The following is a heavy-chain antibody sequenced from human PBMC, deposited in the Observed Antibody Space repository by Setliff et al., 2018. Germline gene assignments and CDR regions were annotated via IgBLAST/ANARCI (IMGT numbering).Heavy chain of an antibody. Sequence: PGGSLRLSCAASGFTFNSYNMDWVRQAPGKGLEWVAVIRFDGSNKNYADSVKGRFTISRDNSENTLYLQMNSLRAEDSAMYYCAKGGPYYYYYMDVWGKGTMVTVSS. J-gene: IGHJ6*03. CDR1: GFTFNSYN. V-gene: IGHV3-30*02. CDR2: IRFDGSNK. CDR3: AKGGPYYYYYMDV.